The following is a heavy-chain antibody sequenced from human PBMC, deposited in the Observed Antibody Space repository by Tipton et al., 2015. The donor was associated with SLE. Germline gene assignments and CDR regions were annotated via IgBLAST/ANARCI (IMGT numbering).Heavy chain of an antibody. J-gene: IGHJ4*02. D-gene: IGHD6-13*01. CDR1: GGSISTFY. CDR2: IYNSGST. V-gene: IGHV4-59*01. Sequence: GLVKPSETLSLTCSVSGGSISTFYWSWIRQRPGKGLEWIGHIYNSGSTNYNPSVKSRVTMVEDTSKSQVSLRLSSVTAADTAVYYCARGRSSSWFFDSWGQGTLVTVSS. CDR3: ARGRSSSWFFDS.